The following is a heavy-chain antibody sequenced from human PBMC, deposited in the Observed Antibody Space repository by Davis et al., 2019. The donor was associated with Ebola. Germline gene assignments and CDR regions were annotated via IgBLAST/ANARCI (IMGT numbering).Heavy chain of an antibody. CDR2: IIPIFGTA. D-gene: IGHD6-6*01. CDR3: ARESSRAFDY. J-gene: IGHJ4*02. Sequence: AASVKVSCKASGGTFSSYAISWVRQAPGQGLEWMGGIIPIFGTANYAQKFQGRVTITADKSTRTAYMELSSLRSEDTAVYYCARESSRAFDYWGQGTLVTVSS. V-gene: IGHV1-69*06. CDR1: GGTFSSYA.